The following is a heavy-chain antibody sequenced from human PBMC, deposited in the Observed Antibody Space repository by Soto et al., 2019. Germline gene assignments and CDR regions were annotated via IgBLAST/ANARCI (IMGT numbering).Heavy chain of an antibody. V-gene: IGHV3-21*01. D-gene: IGHD3-22*01. CDR3: VRDTGFYDDAGQKYYYGMDV. Sequence: QLVESGGGLVKPGGSLRLSCAASGFTFSGYTMNWVRLAPGTGLEWVSSITSSSTDINYADSVKGRFTISRDNAENSLFLQMNSLRAEDTAVYYCVRDTGFYDDAGQKYYYGMDVWGQGTTVTVS. CDR2: ITSSSTDI. CDR1: GFTFSGYT. J-gene: IGHJ6*02.